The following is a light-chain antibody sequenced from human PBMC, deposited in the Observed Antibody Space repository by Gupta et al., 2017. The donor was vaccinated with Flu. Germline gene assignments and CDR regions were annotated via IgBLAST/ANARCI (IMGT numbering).Light chain of an antibody. V-gene: IGKV3-11*01. CDR1: PSVTSY. CDR3: QQRSNWPPFT. Sequence: EIVLTQSPATLSLSPGDRATLSCRASPSVTSYLAWYQQKPGQAPRLLIYDTSNRAAGIPARFSGSGSGTDFTLTISSLELEDFAVYSCQQRSNWPPFTFGPGTKVDIK. CDR2: DTS. J-gene: IGKJ3*01.